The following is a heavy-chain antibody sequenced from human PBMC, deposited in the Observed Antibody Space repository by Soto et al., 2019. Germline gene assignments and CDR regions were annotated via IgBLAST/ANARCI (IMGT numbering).Heavy chain of an antibody. V-gene: IGHV1-69*13. D-gene: IGHD6-6*01. Sequence: SVKVSCKASGGTFSSYAISWVRQAPGQGLEWMGGIIPIFGTANYAQKFQGRVTITADESTSTAYMELSSLRSEDTAVYYCARERNGYSSSLAVWGQGNLVTVSS. CDR2: IIPIFGTA. CDR1: GGTFSSYA. CDR3: ARERNGYSSSLAV. J-gene: IGHJ4*02.